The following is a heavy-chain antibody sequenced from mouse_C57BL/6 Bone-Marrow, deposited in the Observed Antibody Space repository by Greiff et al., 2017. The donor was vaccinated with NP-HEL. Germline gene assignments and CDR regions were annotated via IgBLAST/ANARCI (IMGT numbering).Heavy chain of an antibody. V-gene: IGHV1-78*01. CDR2: IYPRDGST. Sequence: VQLQQSDAELVKPGASVKISCTASGYTFTDNTIHWMKQRPEQGLEWIGYIYPRDGSTKYNEKFKGKATLTADKSSSTAYMQLNSLTSEDSAVDFWARGGPTVVGYFDVWGTGTTVTVSS. J-gene: IGHJ1*03. D-gene: IGHD1-1*01. CDR1: GYTFTDNT. CDR3: ARGGPTVVGYFDV.